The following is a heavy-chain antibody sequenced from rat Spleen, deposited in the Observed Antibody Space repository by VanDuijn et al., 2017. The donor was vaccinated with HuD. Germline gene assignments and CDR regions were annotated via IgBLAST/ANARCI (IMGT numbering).Heavy chain of an antibody. J-gene: IGHJ4*01. D-gene: IGHD1-1*01. V-gene: IGHV2-43*01. Sequence: QVQLKESGPGLVQPSQTLSLTCTVSGFSPTNYHVSWVRQPPGKGLEWMGGLWGDGSTDYNSVLKSRLSINRDTSKSQVFLKMNSLQTDDTAIYFCARSDAAHYQILDAWGQGTSVTVSS. CDR3: ARSDAAHYQILDA. CDR2: LWGDGST. CDR1: GFSPTNYH.